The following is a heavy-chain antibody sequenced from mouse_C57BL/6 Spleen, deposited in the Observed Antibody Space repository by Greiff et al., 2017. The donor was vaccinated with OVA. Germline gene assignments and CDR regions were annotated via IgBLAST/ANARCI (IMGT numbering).Heavy chain of an antibody. Sequence: VQLQQPGAELVRPGSSVKLSCKASGYTFTSYWMDWVKQRPGQGLEWIGNIYPSDSETHYNQKFKDKATLTVDKSSSTAYMQLSSLTSEDSAVYYCARRYYGSSLMDYWGQGTSVTVSS. V-gene: IGHV1-61*01. CDR2: IYPSDSET. CDR1: GYTFTSYW. J-gene: IGHJ4*01. D-gene: IGHD1-1*01. CDR3: ARRYYGSSLMDY.